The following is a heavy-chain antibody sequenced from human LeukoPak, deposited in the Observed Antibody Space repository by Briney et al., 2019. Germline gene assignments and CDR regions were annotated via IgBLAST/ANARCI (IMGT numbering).Heavy chain of an antibody. V-gene: IGHV3-30-3*01. D-gene: IGHD3-3*01. CDR3: AKDLLASSDTYYYYYYMDV. CDR2: ISYDGSNK. CDR1: GFTFTSHA. Sequence: GGSLRLSCAASGFTFTSHAMSWVRQAPGKGLEWVAIISYDGSNKYYADSVKGRFTISRDNSKNTLYLQMSSLRAEDTAVYYCAKDLLASSDTYYYYYYMDVWGKGTTVTVSS. J-gene: IGHJ6*03.